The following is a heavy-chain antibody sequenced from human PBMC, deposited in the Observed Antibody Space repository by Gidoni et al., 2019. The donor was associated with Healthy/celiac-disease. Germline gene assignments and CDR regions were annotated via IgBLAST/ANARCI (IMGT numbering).Heavy chain of an antibody. J-gene: IGHJ6*02. Sequence: QVQLVESGGGVVQPGRSLRLSCAASGFTFSSYGMHWVRPAPGKGLEWGAVIWYDGSNKYYADSVKGRFTISRDNSKNTLYLQMNSLRAEDTAVYYCARDSSDIVVVPAAMSKYYYYYGMDVWGQGTTVTVSS. V-gene: IGHV3-33*01. CDR2: IWYDGSNK. CDR3: ARDSSDIVVVPAAMSKYYYYYGMDV. D-gene: IGHD2-2*01. CDR1: GFTFSSYG.